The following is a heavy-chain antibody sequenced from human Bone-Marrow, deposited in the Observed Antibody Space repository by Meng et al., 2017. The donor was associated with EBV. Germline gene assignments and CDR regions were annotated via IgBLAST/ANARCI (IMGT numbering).Heavy chain of an antibody. CDR1: GGSISSSSYY. CDR2: LYYTGNT. D-gene: IGHD6-19*01. J-gene: IGHJ4*02. Sequence: QRRLQEPGPGLVKPSETLSLTWAVSGGSISSSSYYWGWIRQPPGKGLEWIGSLYYTGNTYYNPSLKSRVTIFVDTSKTQFSLKLNSVTAADTAVYYCARESSGYSSGFDHWGQGTLVTVSS. CDR3: ARESSGYSSGFDH. V-gene: IGHV4-39*02.